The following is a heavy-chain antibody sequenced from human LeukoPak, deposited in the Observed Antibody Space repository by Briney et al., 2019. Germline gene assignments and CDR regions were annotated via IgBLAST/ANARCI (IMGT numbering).Heavy chain of an antibody. V-gene: IGHV4-61*02. CDR3: ASLLDSSGYLVDY. D-gene: IGHD3-22*01. CDR2: VYTSGST. Sequence: SETLSLTCTVSGASISSGKYYWSWIRQPAGQRLEWIGRVYTSGSTAYNPSLKSRVTISLDTSRNQFSLNLTSVTAADTAVYYCASLLDSSGYLVDYWGQGTLVTVSS. CDR1: GASISSGKYY. J-gene: IGHJ4*02.